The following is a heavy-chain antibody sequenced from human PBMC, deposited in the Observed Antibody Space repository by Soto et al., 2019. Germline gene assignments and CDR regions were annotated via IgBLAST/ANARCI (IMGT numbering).Heavy chain of an antibody. J-gene: IGHJ4*02. CDR2: IYHSGST. CDR1: GGSISSGGYS. Sequence: SETLSLTCAVSGGSISSGGYSWSWIRQPPGKGLEWIGYIYHSGSTYYNPSLKSRVTISVDRSKNQFSLKLSSVTAADTAVYYCARGYYDSSGYEFDYWGQGTLVTVSS. D-gene: IGHD3-22*01. CDR3: ARGYYDSSGYEFDY. V-gene: IGHV4-30-2*01.